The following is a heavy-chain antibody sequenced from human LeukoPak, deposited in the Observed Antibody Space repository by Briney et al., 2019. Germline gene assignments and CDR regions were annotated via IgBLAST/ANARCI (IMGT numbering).Heavy chain of an antibody. CDR1: GFTFSSYW. CDR3: ARLTRGITIFGVVIMGYYYMDV. J-gene: IGHJ6*03. CDR2: IKQDGSEK. V-gene: IGHV3-7*01. Sequence: PGGSLRLSCAASGFTFSSYWMSWVRQAPGKGLEWVANIKQDGSEKYYVDSVKGRFTISRDNAKNSLYLQMNSLRAEDTAVYYCARLTRGITIFGVVIMGYYYMDVWGKGTTVTVSS. D-gene: IGHD3-3*01.